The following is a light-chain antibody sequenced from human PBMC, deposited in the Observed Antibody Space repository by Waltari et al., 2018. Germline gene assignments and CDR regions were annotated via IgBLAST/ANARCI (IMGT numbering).Light chain of an antibody. Sequence: IVMTQSPATLSLSQGERAALSCRASQNISTNLAWYQQKPGQAPRLLIYGASTRATVVPGRFSGSGSGIEFTLTGSSLQPEDFAVYYCLQYNKWPALTFGGGTKVEIK. J-gene: IGKJ4*01. V-gene: IGKV3-15*01. CDR1: QNISTN. CDR3: LQYNKWPALT. CDR2: GAS.